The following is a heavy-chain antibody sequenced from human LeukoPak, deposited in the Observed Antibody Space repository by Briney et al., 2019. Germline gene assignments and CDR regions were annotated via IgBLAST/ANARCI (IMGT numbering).Heavy chain of an antibody. Sequence: PGGSLRLSCAASGFTFDDYAMHWVRQAPGKGLEWVSGISWNSGSIGYADSVKGRFTISRDNAKNSLYLQMNSLRAEDMALYYCAKAMRYDTASDYWGQGTLVTVSS. CDR3: AKAMRYDTASDY. CDR1: GFTFDDYA. J-gene: IGHJ4*02. D-gene: IGHD5-18*01. V-gene: IGHV3-9*03. CDR2: ISWNSGSI.